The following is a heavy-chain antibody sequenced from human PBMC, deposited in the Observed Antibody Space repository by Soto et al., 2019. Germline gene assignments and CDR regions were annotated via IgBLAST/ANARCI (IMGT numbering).Heavy chain of an antibody. D-gene: IGHD3-3*01. J-gene: IGHJ6*03. CDR1: GFTFSNAW. CDR3: TTDRERGDDFWSVYYYMDV. CDR2: IKSKTDGGTT. V-gene: IGHV3-15*01. Sequence: GESLKISCAASGFTFSNAWMSWVRQAPGKGLEWVGRIKSKTDGGTTDYAAPVKGRFTISRDDSKNTLYLQMNSLKTEDTAVYYCTTDRERGDDFWSVYYYMDVWGKGTTVTVSS.